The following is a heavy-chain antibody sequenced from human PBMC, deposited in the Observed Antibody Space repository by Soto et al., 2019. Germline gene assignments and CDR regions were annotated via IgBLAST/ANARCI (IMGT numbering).Heavy chain of an antibody. CDR1: GFTFTTYS. J-gene: IGHJ6*02. D-gene: IGHD3-22*01. CDR3: ARQRSRTIDN. CDR2: ISSSSSTT. Sequence: GGSLRLSCAASGFTFTTYSMNWVRQAPGKGLEWVSYISSSSSTTYYADSVKGRFTISRDNAKNSLYLQMNSLRDEDTAVYYYARQRSRTIDNRGQGTKVTVA. V-gene: IGHV3-48*02.